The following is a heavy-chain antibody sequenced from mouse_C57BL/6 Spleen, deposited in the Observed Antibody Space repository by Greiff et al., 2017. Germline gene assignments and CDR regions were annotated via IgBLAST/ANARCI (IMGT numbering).Heavy chain of an antibody. V-gene: IGHV5-9-1*02. CDR3: TRGDYDYAWFAY. Sequence: EVKLVESGEGLVKPGGSLKLSCAASGFTFSSYAMSWVRQTPEKRLEWVAYISSGGDYTYYADTVKGRFTISRDNARNTLYLQMSSLKSEDTAMYYCTRGDYDYAWFAYWGQGTLVTVSA. D-gene: IGHD2-4*01. CDR2: ISSGGDYT. CDR1: GFTFSSYA. J-gene: IGHJ3*01.